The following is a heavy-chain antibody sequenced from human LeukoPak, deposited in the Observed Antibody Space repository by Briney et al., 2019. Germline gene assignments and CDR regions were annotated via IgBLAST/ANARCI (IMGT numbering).Heavy chain of an antibody. CDR1: GGSFSGYY. V-gene: IGHV4-34*01. J-gene: IGHJ6*02. Sequence: PSETLSLTCAVYGGSFSGYYWSWIRQPPGKGLEWIGEINHSGSTNYNPSLKSRVTISVDKSKNQFSLKLTSVTAADTAVYYCARYAERKYGMDVWGQGTTVIVSS. CDR2: INHSGST. CDR3: ARYAERKYGMDV.